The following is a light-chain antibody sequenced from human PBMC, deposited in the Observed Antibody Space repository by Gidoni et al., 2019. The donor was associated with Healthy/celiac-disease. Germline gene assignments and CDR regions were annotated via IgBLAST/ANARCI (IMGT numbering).Light chain of an antibody. Sequence: SYELTQPPSASVSPGQTASITCSGDKLGDKYACWYQQKPGQSPVLVIYQDSTRPSGIPERFSGSNSGNTATLTISGTQAMDEADYYCQAWDSSTYVVFGGGTKLTVL. J-gene: IGLJ2*01. CDR2: QDS. CDR1: KLGDKY. V-gene: IGLV3-1*01. CDR3: QAWDSSTYVV.